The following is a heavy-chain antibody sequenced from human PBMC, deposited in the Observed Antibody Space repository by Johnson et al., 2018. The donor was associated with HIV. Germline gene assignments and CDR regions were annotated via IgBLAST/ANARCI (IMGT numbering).Heavy chain of an antibody. V-gene: IGHV3-30*02. CDR3: ARVRIIYSSSSHAFDI. CDR2: IRYDGSNK. J-gene: IGHJ3*02. D-gene: IGHD6-6*01. CDR1: GFTFSSYG. Sequence: QVQLVESGGGLVQPGGSLRLSCAASGFTFSSYGMHWVRQAPGKGLEWVAFIRYDGSNKYYADSVKGRFTISRDNSKNTLYLQMSSLRVEDTAVYCCARVRIIYSSSSHAFDIWGQGTMVTVSS.